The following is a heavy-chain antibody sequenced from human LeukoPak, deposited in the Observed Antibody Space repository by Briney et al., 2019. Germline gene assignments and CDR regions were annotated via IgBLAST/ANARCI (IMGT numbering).Heavy chain of an antibody. CDR1: GGSISSSSYY. CDR2: IYYSGST. V-gene: IGHV4-39*01. J-gene: IGHJ3*02. Sequence: SETLSLTCTVSGGSISSSSYYWGWIRQPPGKGLEWIGSIYYSGSTYYNPSLKSRVTISVDTSKNQFSLKLSSVTAADTAVYYCARHMPYSVGIQHPLDAFDIWGQGTMVTVSS. CDR3: ARHMPYSVGIQHPLDAFDI. D-gene: IGHD6-13*01.